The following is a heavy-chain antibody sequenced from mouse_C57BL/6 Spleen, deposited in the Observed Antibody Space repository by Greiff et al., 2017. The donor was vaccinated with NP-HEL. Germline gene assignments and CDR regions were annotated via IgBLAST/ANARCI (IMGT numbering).Heavy chain of an antibody. J-gene: IGHJ4*01. Sequence: EVQLQQSGPELVKPGASVKISCKASGYTFTDYYMNWVKQSHGKSLEWIGDINPNNGGTSYNQKFKGKATLTVDKSSSTAYMELRSLTSEDSAVYYWARGGAYSNYEGDAMDYWGQGTSVTVSS. CDR3: ARGGAYSNYEGDAMDY. D-gene: IGHD2-5*01. CDR1: GYTFTDYY. CDR2: INPNNGGT. V-gene: IGHV1-26*01.